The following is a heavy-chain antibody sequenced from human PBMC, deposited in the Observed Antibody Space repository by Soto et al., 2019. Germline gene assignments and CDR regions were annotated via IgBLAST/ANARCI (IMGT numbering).Heavy chain of an antibody. CDR1: VGSISSGGYY. CDR2: IYYSGST. CDR3: ATGSRGSGAAFDI. D-gene: IGHD7-27*01. J-gene: IGHJ3*02. V-gene: IGHV4-31*03. Sequence: TLSLTCTVSVGSISSGGYYWSWILQHPGKGLEWIGYIYYSGSTYYNPSLKSRVTISVDTSKNQFSLKLSSVTAADTAVYYCATGSRGSGAAFDIWGQGTMVTVSS.